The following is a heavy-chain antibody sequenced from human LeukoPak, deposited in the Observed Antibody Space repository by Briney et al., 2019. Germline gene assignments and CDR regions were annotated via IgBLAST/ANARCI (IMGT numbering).Heavy chain of an antibody. J-gene: IGHJ4*02. Sequence: GGSLRLSCAASGFTFSSYSMNWVRQAPGKGLEWVSAISSSSSYIYYADSVEGRFTISRDNAKNSLYVQMNSLRAEDTAVYYCARVSLAYYDFWSGYYKYFDYWGQGTLVTVSS. CDR3: ARVSLAYYDFWSGYYKYFDY. CDR1: GFTFSSYS. V-gene: IGHV3-21*01. CDR2: ISSSSSYI. D-gene: IGHD3-3*01.